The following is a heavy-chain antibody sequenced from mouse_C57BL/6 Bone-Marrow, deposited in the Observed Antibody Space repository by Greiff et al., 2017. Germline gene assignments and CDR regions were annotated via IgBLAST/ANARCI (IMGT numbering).Heavy chain of an antibody. J-gene: IGHJ3*01. D-gene: IGHD4-1*01. CDR3: AMGFAY. CDR1: GYTFTSYW. CDR2: IHPNSGST. Sequence: QVQLKQPGAELVKPGASVKLSCKASGYTFTSYWMHWVKQRPGQGLEWIGMIHPNSGSTNYNEKFKRKATLTVDKSSSTAYMQLSSLTSEDSAVYYCAMGFAYWGQGTLVTVSA. V-gene: IGHV1-64*01.